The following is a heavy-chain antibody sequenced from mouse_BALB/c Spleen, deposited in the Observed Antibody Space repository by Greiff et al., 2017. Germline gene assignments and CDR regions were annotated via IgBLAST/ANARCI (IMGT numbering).Heavy chain of an antibody. CDR2: ISSGSSTI. CDR3: ARENWAYAMDY. V-gene: IGHV5-17*02. J-gene: IGHJ4*01. Sequence: EVQLVESGGGLVQPGGSRKLSCAASGFTFSSFGMHWVRQAPEKGLEWVAYISSGSSTIYYADTVKGRFTISRDNPKNTLFLQMTSLRSEDTAMYYCARENWAYAMDYWGQGTSVTVSS. D-gene: IGHD4-1*01. CDR1: GFTFSSFG.